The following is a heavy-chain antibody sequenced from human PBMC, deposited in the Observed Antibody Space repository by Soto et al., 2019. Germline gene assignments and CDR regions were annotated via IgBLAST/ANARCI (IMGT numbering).Heavy chain of an antibody. CDR3: AGGGGSNFHFDI. J-gene: IGHJ3*02. D-gene: IGHD3-16*01. CDR1: GFTFSNYW. Sequence: EVQLVESGGGLVQPGGSLRLSCAASGFTFSNYWMHWVRQAPGKGLVWVSRINSDGSFTTYADSVKGRLTISRDNTKNTLFLRMDSLTDEDSAVYYCAGGGGSNFHFDIWRQGTTVPVSS. V-gene: IGHV3-74*01. CDR2: INSDGSFT.